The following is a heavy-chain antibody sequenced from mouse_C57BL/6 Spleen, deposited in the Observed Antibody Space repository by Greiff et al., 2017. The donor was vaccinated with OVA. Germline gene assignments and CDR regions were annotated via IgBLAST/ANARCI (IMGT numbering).Heavy chain of an antibody. D-gene: IGHD2-10*01. CDR3: ARTYYGDY. CDR1: GYSFTGYF. Sequence: EVQGVESGPELVKPGDSVKISCKASGYSFTGYFMNWVMQSHGKSLEWIGRINPYNGDTFYNQKFKGKATLTVDKSSSTAHMELRSLTSEDSAVYYCARTYYGDYWGQGTTLTVSS. J-gene: IGHJ2*01. CDR2: INPYNGDT. V-gene: IGHV1-20*01.